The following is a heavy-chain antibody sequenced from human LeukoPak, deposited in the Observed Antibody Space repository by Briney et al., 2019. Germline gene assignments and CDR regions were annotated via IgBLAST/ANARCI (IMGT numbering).Heavy chain of an antibody. Sequence: SETLSLTCAVYGGSFSGYYWSWIRQPPGKGLEWIGEINHSGSTNYNPSLKSRVTISVDTSKNQFSLKLSSVTAADTAVYYCARHYYYDSSGYYSAFDYWGQGTLVTVSS. CDR1: GGSFSGYY. V-gene: IGHV4-34*01. CDR3: ARHYYYDSSGYYSAFDY. CDR2: INHSGST. D-gene: IGHD3-22*01. J-gene: IGHJ4*02.